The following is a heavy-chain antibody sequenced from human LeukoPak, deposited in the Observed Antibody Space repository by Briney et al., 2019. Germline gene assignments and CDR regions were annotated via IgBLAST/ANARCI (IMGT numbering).Heavy chain of an antibody. D-gene: IGHD2-15*01. CDR3: ATNRREYCSGGSCFSGIFDY. CDR1: GYTFTSYG. CDR2: ISAYNGNT. V-gene: IGHV1-18*01. J-gene: IGHJ4*02. Sequence: ASVKVSCKASGYTFTSYGISWVRQAPGQGLEWMGWISAYNGNTNYAQKLQGRVTITTDESTSTAYMELSSLRSEDTAVYYCATNRREYCSGGSCFSGIFDYWGQGTLVTVSS.